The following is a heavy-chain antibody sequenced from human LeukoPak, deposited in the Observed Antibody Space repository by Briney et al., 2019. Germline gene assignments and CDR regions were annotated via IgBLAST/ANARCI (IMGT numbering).Heavy chain of an antibody. CDR2: IYYSGST. V-gene: IGHV4-59*11. CDR1: GGSISSHY. Sequence: SETLSLTCTVSGGSISSHYWSWIRQPPGKGLEWIGYIYYSGSTNYNPSLKSRVTISVDTSKNQFSLKLSSVTAADTAVYYCARERTDHNPRKYDAFDIWGQGTIVTVSS. CDR3: ARERTDHNPRKYDAFDI. D-gene: IGHD1-14*01. J-gene: IGHJ3*02.